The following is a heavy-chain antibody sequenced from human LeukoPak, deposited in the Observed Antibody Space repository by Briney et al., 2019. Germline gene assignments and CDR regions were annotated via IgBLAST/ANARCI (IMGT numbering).Heavy chain of an antibody. CDR3: AQTPVDTLGHWFDP. CDR2: IIPILGIA. D-gene: IGHD5-18*01. V-gene: IGHV1-69*04. CDR1: GGTFSSYA. J-gene: IGHJ5*02. Sequence: SVKVSCKASGGTFSSYAISLVRQAPGQGLEWMGRIIPILGIANYAQKFQGRVTITADKSTSTAYMELSSLRSEDTAVYYCAQTPVDTLGHWFDPWGQGTLVTVSS.